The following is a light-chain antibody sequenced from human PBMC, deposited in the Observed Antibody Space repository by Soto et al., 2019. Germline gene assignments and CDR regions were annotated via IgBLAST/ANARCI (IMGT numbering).Light chain of an antibody. Sequence: NVLTQSPGTLSVSPGERVTLSCKASQSVSSNFLAWYQQKPGQAPRLLIYGASNRATGIPDRFSGSGSGTDFTLTISCLKSEDFATYYCQQYYSYPRTFGQGTKVDI. J-gene: IGKJ1*01. V-gene: IGKV3-20*01. CDR1: QSVSSNF. CDR2: GAS. CDR3: QQYYSYPRT.